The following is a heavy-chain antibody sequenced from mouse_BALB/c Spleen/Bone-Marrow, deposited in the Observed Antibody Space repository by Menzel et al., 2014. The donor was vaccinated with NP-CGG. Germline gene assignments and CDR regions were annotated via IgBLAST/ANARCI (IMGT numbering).Heavy chain of an antibody. CDR3: ARDDYDAIAY. V-gene: IGHV1-7*01. CDR2: INPSTGYT. J-gene: IGHJ3*01. CDR1: GYTFTSYW. D-gene: IGHD2-4*01. Sequence: VQLQHPGAELAKPGASMKMSCKASGYTFTSYWMHWVKQRPGQGLEWIGYINPSTGYTEYNQKFKDKATLTAVKSSTTAYMQLRSLTSEDSAVYYCARDDYDAIAYWGQGTLVTVSA.